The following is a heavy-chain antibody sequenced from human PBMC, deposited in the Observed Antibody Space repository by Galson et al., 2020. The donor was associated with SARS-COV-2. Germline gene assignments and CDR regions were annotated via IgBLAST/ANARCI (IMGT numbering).Heavy chain of an antibody. CDR3: ARGGSRPIMAFDYYYFYMDV. J-gene: IGHJ6*03. V-gene: IGHV4-34*01. CDR2: ISHSGST. D-gene: IGHD3-10*01. Sequence: SETLSLTCAVYGGSFSDYSWTWVRQPPGKGLEWIGEISHSGSTNYSPSLKSRVFMSVDTSKNQFSLKLSSVTAADTAVYYCARGGSRPIMAFDYYYFYMDVWGKGTTGTVSS. CDR1: GGSFSDYS.